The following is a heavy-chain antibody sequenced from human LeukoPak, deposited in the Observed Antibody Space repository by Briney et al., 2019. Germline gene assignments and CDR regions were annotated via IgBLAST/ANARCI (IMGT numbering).Heavy chain of an antibody. J-gene: IGHJ4*02. D-gene: IGHD6-13*01. CDR1: GGSISSSSYY. CDR3: ARVAGYSRYYFDY. V-gene: IGHV4-39*07. CDR2: IYYSGST. Sequence: SETLSLTCTVSGGSISSSSYYWGWIRQPPGKGLEWIGSIYYSGSTYYNPSLKSRVTISVDTSKNQFSLKLSSRTAADTAVYYCARVAGYSRYYFDYWGQGTLVTVSS.